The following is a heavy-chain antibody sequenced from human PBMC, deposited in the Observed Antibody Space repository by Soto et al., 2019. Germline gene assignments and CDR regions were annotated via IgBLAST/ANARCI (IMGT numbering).Heavy chain of an antibody. D-gene: IGHD3-10*01. CDR3: ARTTGYYGSGSSKGSYYMDV. J-gene: IGHJ6*03. CDR2: INHSGST. CDR1: GGSFSGYY. Sequence: SETLSLTCAVYGGSFSGYYWSWIRQPPGKGLEWIGEINHSGSTNYNPSLKSRVTISVDTSKNQFSLKLSSVTAADTAVYYCARTTGYYGSGSSKGSYYMDVWGKGTTVTVSS. V-gene: IGHV4-34*01.